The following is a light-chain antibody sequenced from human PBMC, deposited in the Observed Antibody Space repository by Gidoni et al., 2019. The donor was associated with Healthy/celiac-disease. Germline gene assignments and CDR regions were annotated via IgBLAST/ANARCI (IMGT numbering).Light chain of an antibody. J-gene: IGKJ4*01. CDR3: QQRSNWPLT. V-gene: IGKV3-11*01. CDR1: QSVSSY. CDR2: DAS. Sequence: EIVSTQSPATLSWSPGERATLSCRASQSVSSYLAWYQQKPGQAPRLLIYDASNRATGIPARFSGSGSGTDFTLTISSLEPEDFAVYYCQQRSNWPLTFGGGTKVEIK.